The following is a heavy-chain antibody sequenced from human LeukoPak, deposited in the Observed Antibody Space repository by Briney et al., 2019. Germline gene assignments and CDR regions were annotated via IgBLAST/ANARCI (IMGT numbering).Heavy chain of an antibody. V-gene: IGHV3-74*01. CDR3: ARDAFGVDKSPF. Sequence: GGSLRLSCAASGFTFSNYWMHWDRQAPGEGRVWVSRINSDGSSTSYADSVKGRFTISRDNAKNTLYLQMNSLRAEDTAVYYCARDAFGVDKSPFWGQGTLVTVSS. CDR1: GFTFSNYW. D-gene: IGHD3-3*01. J-gene: IGHJ4*02. CDR2: INSDGSST.